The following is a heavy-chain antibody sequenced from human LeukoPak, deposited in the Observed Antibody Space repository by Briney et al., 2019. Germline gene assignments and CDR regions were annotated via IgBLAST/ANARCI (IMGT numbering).Heavy chain of an antibody. Sequence: KPSETLSLTCTVSGGSISSSSYYWGWIRQPPGKGLEWIGSIYYSGSTYYNPSLKSRVTISVDTSKNQFSLNLSSVTAADTAVYYCARVVAATQNFDYWGQGTLVTVSS. CDR2: IYYSGST. CDR3: ARVVAATQNFDY. J-gene: IGHJ4*02. CDR1: GGSISSSSYY. D-gene: IGHD2-15*01. V-gene: IGHV4-39*07.